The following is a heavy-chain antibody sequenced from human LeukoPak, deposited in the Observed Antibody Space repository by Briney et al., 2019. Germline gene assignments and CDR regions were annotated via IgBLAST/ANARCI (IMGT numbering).Heavy chain of an antibody. V-gene: IGHV1-8*01. CDR2: MNPNSGNT. J-gene: IGHJ6*02. CDR3: ARPTLDIVVVPAAYGNYGMDV. D-gene: IGHD2-2*03. Sequence: GASVKVSCKASGYTFTSYDINWVRQATGQGLEWMGWMNPNSGNTGYAQKFQGRVTMTRNTSISTAYMELSSLRSEDTAVYYCARPTLDIVVVPAAYGNYGMDVWGQGTTVTVSS. CDR1: GYTFTSYD.